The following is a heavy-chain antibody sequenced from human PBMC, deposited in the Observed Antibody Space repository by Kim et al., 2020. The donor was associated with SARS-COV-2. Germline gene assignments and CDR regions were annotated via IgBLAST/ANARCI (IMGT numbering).Heavy chain of an antibody. CDR1: GYTFTSYG. J-gene: IGHJ6*02. V-gene: IGHV1-18*01. CDR3: ARYRNLGLWFGEQGLLGDPYYYGMDV. Sequence: ASVKVSCKASGYTFTSYGISWVRQAPGQGLEWMGWISAYNGNTNYAQKLQGRVTMTTDTSTSTAYMELRSLRSDDTAVYYCARYRNLGLWFGEQGLLGDPYYYGMDVWGQGTTVTVSS. CDR2: ISAYNGNT. D-gene: IGHD3-10*01.